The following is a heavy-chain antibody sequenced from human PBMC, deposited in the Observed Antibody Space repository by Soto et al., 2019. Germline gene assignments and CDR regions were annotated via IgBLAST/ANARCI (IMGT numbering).Heavy chain of an antibody. CDR2: VYYRGSS. D-gene: IGHD2-8*01. Sequence: QVQLQESGPRLIQPSETLSLTCTVSNGSIRTYYWTWVRQPPGKVLEWSGYVYYRGSSNYNPSLKSRVGMSIDTSTNQFSLELKTLTAAETATYSWVRDYMFAVCDTLVQGILVTVSA. V-gene: IGHV4-59*01. J-gene: IGHJ5*01. CDR1: NGSIRTYY. CDR3: VRDYMFAVCDT.